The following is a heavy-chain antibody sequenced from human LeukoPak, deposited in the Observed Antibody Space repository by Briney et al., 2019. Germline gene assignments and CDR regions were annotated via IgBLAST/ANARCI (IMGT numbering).Heavy chain of an antibody. J-gene: IGHJ1*01. CDR3: VGGTGWRLDS. Sequence: PGGSLRLSCAASGFTFSTYWMNCVRQAPGKGLEWVAIIKQDGSEEFYVDSVKGRFIISRDNAKNSLYLQMNSLRVEDTAVYYCVGGTGWRLDSWGQGTLVTVSS. V-gene: IGHV3-7*05. CDR2: IKQDGSEE. CDR1: GFTFSTYW. D-gene: IGHD6-19*01.